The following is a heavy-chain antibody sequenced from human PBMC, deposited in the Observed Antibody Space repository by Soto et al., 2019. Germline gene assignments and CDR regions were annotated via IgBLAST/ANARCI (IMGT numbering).Heavy chain of an antibody. CDR1: GYTFTAYY. D-gene: IGHD3-10*01. Sequence: GASVKVSCKASGYTFTAYYIHWVRQAPGQGLEWMGWINPKSGVTEYAQKFQGRVTMTRDTSITTAYMDLGSLISDDTAVYYCARDPRGGRYSDNRMYYYTGGNWFDPWGQGTLVTVSS. CDR2: INPKSGVT. V-gene: IGHV1-2*02. J-gene: IGHJ5*02. CDR3: ARDPRGGRYSDNRMYYYTGGNWFDP.